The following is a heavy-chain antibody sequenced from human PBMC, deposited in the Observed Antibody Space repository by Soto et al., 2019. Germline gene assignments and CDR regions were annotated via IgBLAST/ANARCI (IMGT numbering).Heavy chain of an antibody. CDR3: TKAPLRDRGNYFYY. J-gene: IGHJ4*02. V-gene: IGHV3-30*18. CDR1: GFSFSTYV. Sequence: SLRLSCVASGFSFSTYVMHWVHQAPGKGLEWVTFISNDGSNEKYADSVKGRFIIARDNSKNTVYLQMNSLRDEDTVVYYCTKAPLRDRGNYFYYWGQGTLVTVSS. CDR2: ISNDGSNE. D-gene: IGHD3-10*01.